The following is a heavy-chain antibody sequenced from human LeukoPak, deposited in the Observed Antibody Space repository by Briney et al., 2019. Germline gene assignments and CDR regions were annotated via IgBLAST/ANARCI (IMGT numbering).Heavy chain of an antibody. J-gene: IGHJ4*01. V-gene: IGHV4-59*01. D-gene: IGHD5-18*01. CDR2: IYYSGST. Sequence: SETLSLTCTVSGGSISSYYWSWIRQPPGKGLEWIGYIYYSGSTNYNPSLKSRVTISVDTSQNQFSLKLSSVTAADTAVYYCARATAMVPSTEFDYWGHGTLVTVSS. CDR3: ARATAMVPSTEFDY. CDR1: GGSISSYY.